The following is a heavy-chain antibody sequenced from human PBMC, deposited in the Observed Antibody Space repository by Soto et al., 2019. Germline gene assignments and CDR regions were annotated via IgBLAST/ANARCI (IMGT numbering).Heavy chain of an antibody. CDR1: GFTFSSYG. D-gene: IGHD1-7*01. Sequence: QVQLVESGGGVVQPGRSLRLSCAASGFTFSSYGMHWVRQAPGKGLEWVAVISYDGSNKYYADSVKGRFTISRDNSKNTLYLQMNSLRAEDTAVYYCAKDRFGLELRYAMDVWGQGTTVTVSS. J-gene: IGHJ6*02. CDR3: AKDRFGLELRYAMDV. V-gene: IGHV3-30*18. CDR2: ISYDGSNK.